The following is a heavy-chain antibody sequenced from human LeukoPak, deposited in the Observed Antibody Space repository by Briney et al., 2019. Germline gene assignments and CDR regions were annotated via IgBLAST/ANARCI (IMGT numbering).Heavy chain of an antibody. J-gene: IGHJ4*02. Sequence: PSETLPLTCAVYGGSLSGSYWSWIRQPPGKGLEWIGEINHSGSANYNPSLKSRVTLSIDKSKNQFSLNLNSVTAADTAVYYCARARRDSGYYKVDYWGQGTLVTVSS. CDR1: GGSLSGSY. V-gene: IGHV4-34*01. CDR3: ARARRDSGYYKVDY. CDR2: INHSGSA. D-gene: IGHD3-3*01.